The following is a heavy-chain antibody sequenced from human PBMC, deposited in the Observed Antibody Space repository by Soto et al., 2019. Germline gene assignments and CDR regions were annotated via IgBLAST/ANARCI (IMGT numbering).Heavy chain of an antibody. CDR2: ISGGGGTI. D-gene: IGHD2-21*02. CDR3: AKDRGNGDTPNIYSYYGIEV. Sequence: GGSLRLSCAVSGFSFSAYGMSWVRQASGKGLEWISFISGGGGTIYYADSVKGRFISSRDNSKSTLYLQMTSLSVDDTAVYYCAKDRGNGDTPNIYSYYGIEVWGQGTTVTVSS. V-gene: IGHV3-23*01. CDR1: GFSFSAYG. J-gene: IGHJ6*02.